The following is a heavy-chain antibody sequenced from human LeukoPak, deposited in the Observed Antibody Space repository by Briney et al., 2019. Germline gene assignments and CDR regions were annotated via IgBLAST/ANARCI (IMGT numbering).Heavy chain of an antibody. CDR3: ARDPGSYYYDSSGYLFDY. V-gene: IGHV1-2*02. D-gene: IGHD3-22*01. J-gene: IGHJ4*02. CDR1: GGTFSSYA. Sequence: ASVKVSCKTSGGTFSSYAISWVRQAPGQGLEWMGWINPNSGGTNYAQKFQGRVTMTRDTSISTAYMELSRLRSDDTAVYYCARDPGSYYYDSSGYLFDYWGQGTLVTVSS. CDR2: INPNSGGT.